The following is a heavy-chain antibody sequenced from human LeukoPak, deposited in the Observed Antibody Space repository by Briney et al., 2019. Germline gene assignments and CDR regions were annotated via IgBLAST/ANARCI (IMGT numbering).Heavy chain of an antibody. CDR2: IYSGGLT. CDR1: GFTVSTNY. Sequence: PGGSLRLSCAASGFTVSTNYMSWVRQAPGKGLDGGSVIYSGGLTYYTASAKGRFTISRDNSKNTLYLQMNSLRAEDTAVYYCARSPVVAARYYFDYWGQGTLVTVSS. J-gene: IGHJ4*02. CDR3: ARSPVVAARYYFDY. D-gene: IGHD2-15*01. V-gene: IGHV3-53*01.